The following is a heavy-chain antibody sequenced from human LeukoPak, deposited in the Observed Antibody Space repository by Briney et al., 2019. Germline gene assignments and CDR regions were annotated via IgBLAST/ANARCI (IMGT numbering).Heavy chain of an antibody. V-gene: IGHV3-9*01. Sequence: GGSLRLSCAASGFTFDDYAMHWVRQAPGKGLDWVSGISWNSGSIGYADSVKGRFTISRDNAKNSLYLQMNSLRAEDTALYYQKTAYDILTGSFDYWGQGTLVTVSS. CDR1: GFTFDDYA. J-gene: IGHJ4*02. CDR3: KTAYDILTGSFDY. CDR2: ISWNSGSI. D-gene: IGHD3-9*01.